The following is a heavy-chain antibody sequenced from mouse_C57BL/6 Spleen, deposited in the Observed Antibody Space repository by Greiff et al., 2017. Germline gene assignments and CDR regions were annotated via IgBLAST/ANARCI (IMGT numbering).Heavy chain of an antibody. CDR1: GYTFTSYW. CDR3: ASNWDDFDY. Sequence: QVQLQQPGAELVMPGASVKLSCKASGYTFTSYWMHWVKQRPGQGLEWIGAIDPSDSYTNYNQKFKGKSTLTVDKSSSTAYMQLSSLTSKDSAVYYCASNWDDFDYWGQGTTLTVSS. V-gene: IGHV1-69*01. D-gene: IGHD4-1*01. J-gene: IGHJ2*01. CDR2: IDPSDSYT.